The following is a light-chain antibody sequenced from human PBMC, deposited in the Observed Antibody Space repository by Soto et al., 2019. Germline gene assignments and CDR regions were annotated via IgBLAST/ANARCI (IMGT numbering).Light chain of an antibody. J-gene: IGKJ4*01. V-gene: IGKV3-11*01. CDR3: QQRKSWPLT. CDR1: QSIDSY. Sequence: EIVLTQSPVTLSLSPGERATLSCRASQSIDSYLIWNQQKRGQAPRLVIYDATKRAPGIPARFSGSGSGTDFTLIISSLEPEDFAVYYCQQRKSWPLTFGGGTKVEIK. CDR2: DAT.